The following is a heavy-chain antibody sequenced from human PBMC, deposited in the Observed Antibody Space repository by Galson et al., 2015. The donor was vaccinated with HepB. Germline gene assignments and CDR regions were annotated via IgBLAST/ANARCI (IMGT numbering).Heavy chain of an antibody. V-gene: IGHV4-59*01. D-gene: IGHD5-18*01. J-gene: IGHJ3*02. CDR2: IYYSGST. CDR1: GGSISSYY. CDR3: ARYGGYSYGYPAFDI. Sequence: ETLSLTCTVSGGSISSYYWSWIRQPPGKGLEWIGYIYYSGSTNYNPSLKSRVTISVDTSKNQFSLKLSSVTAADTAVYYCARYGGYSYGYPAFDIWGQGTMVTVSS.